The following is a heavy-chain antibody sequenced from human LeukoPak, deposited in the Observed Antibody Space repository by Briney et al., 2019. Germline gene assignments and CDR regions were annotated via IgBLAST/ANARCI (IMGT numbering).Heavy chain of an antibody. V-gene: IGHV4-34*01. CDR1: RGSLSGYY. D-gene: IGHD5-18*01. CDR3: ARGRRIQLSPAFDI. J-gene: IGHJ3*02. Sequence: SETLSLTCAVYRGSLSGYYWSWIRPPPGKGLEWIGEINHSGSTNYNPSLKSRVTISVDTSKNQFSLKLSPVTAADTAVYYCARGRRIQLSPAFDIWGQGTMVTVSS. CDR2: INHSGST.